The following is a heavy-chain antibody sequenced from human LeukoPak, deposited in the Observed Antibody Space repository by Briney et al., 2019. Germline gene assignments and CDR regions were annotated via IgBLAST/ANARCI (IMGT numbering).Heavy chain of an antibody. D-gene: IGHD2-2*01. V-gene: IGHV1-69*02. Sequence: SVKVSCKASGCTFSSYTISWVRQAPGQRLEGMGRIILFVEKENYSQKFQDRVTITADKSTSTDYMELSSLRSEDTAVYYCAIDCSSTSCYQGNVYWGQGTMVTVSS. J-gene: IGHJ4*02. CDR3: AIDCSSTSCYQGNVY. CDR1: GCTFSSYT. CDR2: IILFVEKE.